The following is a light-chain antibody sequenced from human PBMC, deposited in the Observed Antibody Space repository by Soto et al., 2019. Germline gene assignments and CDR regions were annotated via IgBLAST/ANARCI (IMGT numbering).Light chain of an antibody. J-gene: IGLJ2*01. CDR3: QAWDSRTPV. Sequence: SYELTQPHSVSVSPGQTASISCSGDKLGDKYASWYQQKPGQSPVLVIYQNSKWPSGIPERFSGSNSGNTATLTISGTQAMDEADYYCQAWDSRTPVFGGGTKLTVL. CDR1: KLGDKY. V-gene: IGLV3-1*01. CDR2: QNS.